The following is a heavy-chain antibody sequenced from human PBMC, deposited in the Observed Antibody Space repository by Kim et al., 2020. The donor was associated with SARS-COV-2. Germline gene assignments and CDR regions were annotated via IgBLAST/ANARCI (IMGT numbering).Heavy chain of an antibody. V-gene: IGHV3-33*01. CDR2: IWYDGSNK. CDR3: ASGNYYDSSGYYSD. D-gene: IGHD3-22*01. CDR1: GFTFSSYG. J-gene: IGHJ4*02. Sequence: GGSLRLSCAASGFTFSSYGMHWVRQAPGKGLEWVAVIWYDGSNKYYADSVKGRFTISRDNSKNTLYLQMNSLRAEDTAVYYCASGNYYDSSGYYSDWGQGTMVTVSS.